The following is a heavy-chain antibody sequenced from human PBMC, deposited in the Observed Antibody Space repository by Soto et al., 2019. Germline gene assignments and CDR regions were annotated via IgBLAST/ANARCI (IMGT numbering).Heavy chain of an antibody. CDR2: IYYSGST. D-gene: IGHD2-15*01. J-gene: IGHJ4*02. Sequence: ASETLSLTCTVSGGSISSGGYYWSWIRQHPGKGLEWIGYIYYSGSTYYNPSLKSRVTISVDTSKNQFSLKLSSVTAADTAVYYCARDCSGGSCYSDGDYWGQGTLVTVSS. CDR1: GGSISSGGYY. V-gene: IGHV4-31*03. CDR3: ARDCSGGSCYSDGDY.